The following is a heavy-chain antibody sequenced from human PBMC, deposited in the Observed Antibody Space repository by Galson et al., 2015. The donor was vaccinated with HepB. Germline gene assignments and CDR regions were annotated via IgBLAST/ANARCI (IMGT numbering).Heavy chain of an antibody. V-gene: IGHV3-20*01. CDR3: ARDLGDGSGSYEVGGFDY. D-gene: IGHD3-10*01. CDR1: GFTFDDYG. J-gene: IGHJ4*02. CDR2: INWNGGST. Sequence: SLRLSCAASGFTFDDYGMSWVRQAPGKGLEWVSGINWNGGSTGYADSVKGRFTISRDNAKNSLYLQMNSLRAEDTALYHCARDLGDGSGSYEVGGFDYWGQGTLVTVSS.